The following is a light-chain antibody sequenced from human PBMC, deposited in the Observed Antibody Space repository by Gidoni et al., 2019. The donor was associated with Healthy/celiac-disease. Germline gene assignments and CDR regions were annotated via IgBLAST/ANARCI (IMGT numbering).Light chain of an antibody. CDR2: EVS. CDR3: SSYTNSSTPHVV. J-gene: IGLJ2*01. Sequence: QSALTQHASVSGSPGQSIPISCTGTSSDVGGYNYVSWYQQHPGKAPKLMIYEVSNRPSGVSNRFSGSKSGNTASLTISGLQAEDEADYYCSSYTNSSTPHVVFGGGTKLTVL. V-gene: IGLV2-14*01. CDR1: SSDVGGYNY.